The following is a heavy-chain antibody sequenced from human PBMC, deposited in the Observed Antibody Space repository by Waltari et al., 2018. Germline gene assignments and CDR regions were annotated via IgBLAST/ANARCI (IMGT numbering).Heavy chain of an antibody. CDR3: AKDMKWELLRAGDYFDY. Sequence: EVQLLESGGGLVQPGGSLRLSCAASGFTFSSYAMSWVRQAPGKGLEWVSGLSNSGGSTYYADSVKGRFTISRDNSKNTLYLQMNSLRAEDTAVYYCAKDMKWELLRAGDYFDYWGQGTLVTVSS. CDR2: LSNSGGST. V-gene: IGHV3-23*01. D-gene: IGHD1-26*01. J-gene: IGHJ4*02. CDR1: GFTFSSYA.